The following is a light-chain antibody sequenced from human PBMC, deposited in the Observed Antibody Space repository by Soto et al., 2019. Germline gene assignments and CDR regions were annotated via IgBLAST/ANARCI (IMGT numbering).Light chain of an antibody. Sequence: DIQMTQSPSSLSASVGDRVTITCRASQDIGNDLGWYQQKPGKAPNRLIFAASILQSGVPSRFSGSGSGTEFTLTISSLQPEDFATYYCLQHNSYPRTFGQGTKVEIK. CDR2: AAS. J-gene: IGKJ1*01. V-gene: IGKV1-17*01. CDR3: LQHNSYPRT. CDR1: QDIGND.